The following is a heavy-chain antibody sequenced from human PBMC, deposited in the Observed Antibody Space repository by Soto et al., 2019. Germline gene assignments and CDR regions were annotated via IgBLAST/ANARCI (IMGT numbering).Heavy chain of an antibody. CDR3: ARGWTAFGELFSGFDP. Sequence: ASVKVSCKPSGYTFTSYGITWVRQAPGQGLEWMGWISAYNGNTNYAQKFQGRVTMTTDTSTSTAYMELRSLRSDDTAVYFCARGWTAFGELFSGFDPWGQGTLVTVSS. J-gene: IGHJ5*02. CDR1: GYTFTSYG. V-gene: IGHV1-18*01. D-gene: IGHD3-10*01. CDR2: ISAYNGNT.